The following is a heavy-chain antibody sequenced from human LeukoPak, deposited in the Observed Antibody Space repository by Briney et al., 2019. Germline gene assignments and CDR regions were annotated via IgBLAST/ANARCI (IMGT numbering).Heavy chain of an antibody. Sequence: SETLSLTCTVSGGSISNYFWSWFRQPPGKGLEWIGSIYYSGSTYDNPSLKSRVTISIDTSKNQFSLKLNSVTAADTAVYYCARLYYYYYYMDVWGKGTTVTISS. V-gene: IGHV4-59*05. CDR3: ARLYYYYYYMDV. J-gene: IGHJ6*03. CDR1: GGSISNYF. CDR2: IYYSGST.